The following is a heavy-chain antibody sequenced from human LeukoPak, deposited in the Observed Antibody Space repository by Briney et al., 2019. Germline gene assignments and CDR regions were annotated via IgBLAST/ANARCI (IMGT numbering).Heavy chain of an antibody. Sequence: PSETLSLTCAVYGGSFSGYYWSWIRQPPGKGLEWIGEINHSGSTNYNPSLKSRVTISVDTSKNQFSLKLSSVTAADTAVYYCARGYSSSSGFDPWGQGTLVTVSS. CDR1: GGSFSGYY. D-gene: IGHD6-6*01. V-gene: IGHV4-34*01. CDR3: ARGYSSSSGFDP. J-gene: IGHJ5*02. CDR2: INHSGST.